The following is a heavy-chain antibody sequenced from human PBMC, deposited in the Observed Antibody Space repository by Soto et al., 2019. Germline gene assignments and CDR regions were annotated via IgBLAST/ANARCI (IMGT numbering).Heavy chain of an antibody. CDR2: ISWDGDGT. Sequence: GGSLRLSCAASGFTFDDYTMHWVRQAPGKGLEWVSLISWDGDGTYYADSVKGRFTISRDNSKNSLYLQMNSLRTEDTALYYCAKDGKKRGNYGSGSYSFDYWGQGTLVTVSS. CDR3: AKDGKKRGNYGSGSYSFDY. V-gene: IGHV3-43*01. J-gene: IGHJ4*02. D-gene: IGHD3-10*01. CDR1: GFTFDDYT.